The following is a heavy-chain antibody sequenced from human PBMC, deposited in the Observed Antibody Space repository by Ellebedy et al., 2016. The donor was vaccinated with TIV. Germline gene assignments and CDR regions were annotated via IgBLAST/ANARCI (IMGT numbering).Heavy chain of an antibody. Sequence: SETLSLXXTVSGDSISSGGYYWSWIRQHPGKGLEWIGYIYYSGSTYYNPSLKSRVTISVDNSRDQFSLKLISVTAADTAVYFCARATGIPKADMGPPRHYYYGLGVWGQGTTVTVSS. CDR2: IYYSGST. D-gene: IGHD2-2*01. CDR3: ARATGIPKADMGPPRHYYYGLGV. J-gene: IGHJ6*02. CDR1: GDSISSGGYY. V-gene: IGHV4-31*03.